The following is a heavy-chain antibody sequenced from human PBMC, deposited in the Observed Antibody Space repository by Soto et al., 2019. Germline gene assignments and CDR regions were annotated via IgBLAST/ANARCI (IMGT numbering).Heavy chain of an antibody. V-gene: IGHV3-53*01. CDR1: GFTVRSNF. CDR3: SRDSGDHSPSGTWGDV. Sequence: EAQLVESGGTLIQPGGSLRLSCAASGFTVRSNFFTWVRQAPGKGLEWVSTLYYGGTMSYADSVKGRFTISRDDSKNTLYLHMNSLRAEDTAVYYCSRDSGDHSPSGTWGDVWGQGTTVTVSS. J-gene: IGHJ6*02. D-gene: IGHD3-10*01. CDR2: LYYGGTM.